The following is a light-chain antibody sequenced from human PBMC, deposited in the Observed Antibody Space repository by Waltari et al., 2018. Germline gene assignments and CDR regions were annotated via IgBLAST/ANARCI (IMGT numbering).Light chain of an antibody. CDR3: CSYAGLGTYV. J-gene: IGLJ1*01. CDR2: EVI. V-gene: IGLV2-23*02. Sequence: QSALTQPASVSGTPRQSIPISCTRTTRDVGNYYLVSWYQHHPGKAPKLLICEVIKRPSGVSSRFSGSKSGSTASLTISGLQPDDEADYYCCSYAGLGTYVFGSGTKVTVL. CDR1: TRDVGNYYL.